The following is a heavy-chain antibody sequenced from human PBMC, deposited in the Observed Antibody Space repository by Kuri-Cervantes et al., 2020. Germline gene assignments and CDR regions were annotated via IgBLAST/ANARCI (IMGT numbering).Heavy chain of an antibody. CDR3: AKAYYYDSSAYLTPFY. Sequence: GGSLRLSCAASGFMFSTYAMQWVRQAPGKGLEWVAFIRYDGSIQYYADAVKGRFTISRDNSKNTLYLQMNSLRAEDTAVYYCAKAYYYDSSAYLTPFYWGQGILVTVSS. CDR1: GFMFSTYA. D-gene: IGHD3-22*01. J-gene: IGHJ4*02. CDR2: IRYDGSIQ. V-gene: IGHV3-30*02.